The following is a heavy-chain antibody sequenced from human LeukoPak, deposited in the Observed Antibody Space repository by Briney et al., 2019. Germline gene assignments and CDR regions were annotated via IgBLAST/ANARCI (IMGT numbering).Heavy chain of an antibody. D-gene: IGHD6-6*01. CDR2: INHSGST. CDR3: AREPSSSSKLDY. Sequence: PSETLSLTCAVYGGSFSGYYWSWIRQPPGKGLEWIGEINHSGSTNYNPSLKSRVTISVDTSKNQFSLKLSSVTAADTAVYYCAREPSSSSKLDYWGQGTLVTVSS. CDR1: GGSFSGYY. J-gene: IGHJ4*02. V-gene: IGHV4-34*01.